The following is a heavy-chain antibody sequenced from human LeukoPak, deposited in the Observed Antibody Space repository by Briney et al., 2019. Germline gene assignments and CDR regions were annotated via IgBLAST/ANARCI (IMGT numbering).Heavy chain of an antibody. CDR3: ARDRDRTFGDVFDP. CDR2: ISAYNGNT. CDR1: GYTFTSYG. Sequence: GASVKVSCKASGYTFTSYGISWVRQAPGQGLEWMGWISAYNGNTNYAQKLQGRVTMTTDTSTSTAYMELRSLRSDDTAVYYCARDRDRTFGDVFDPWPQGTLVSVSS. J-gene: IGHJ5*02. D-gene: IGHD3-10*01. V-gene: IGHV1-18*04.